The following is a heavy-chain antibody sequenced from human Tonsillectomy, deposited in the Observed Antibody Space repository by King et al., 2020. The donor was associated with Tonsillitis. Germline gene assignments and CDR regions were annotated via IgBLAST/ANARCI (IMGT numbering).Heavy chain of an antibody. CDR2: IYYSGST. V-gene: IGHV4-39*07. D-gene: IGHD3-22*01. CDR1: GGSISSSSYY. Sequence: QLQESGPGLVKPSETLSLTCTVSGGSISSSSYYWGWIRQPPGKGLEWIGSIYYSGSTYYNPSLKSRVTISVDTSKNQFSLKLSSVTAADTAVYYCARGRDSREGGDFDYWGQGTLVTVSS. CDR3: ARGRDSREGGDFDY. J-gene: IGHJ4*02.